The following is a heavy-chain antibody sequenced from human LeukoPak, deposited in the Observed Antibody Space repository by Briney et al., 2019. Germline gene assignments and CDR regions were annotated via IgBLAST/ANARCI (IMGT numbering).Heavy chain of an antibody. Sequence: SETLSLTCTVSGGSISSSSYYWGWIRQPPGKGLEWIGSIYYSGSTYYNPSLKSRVTISVDTSKNQFSLKLSSVTAADTAVYYCARSSASSSWLTYYYYYYMDVWGKGTTVTISS. V-gene: IGHV4-39*01. D-gene: IGHD6-13*01. J-gene: IGHJ6*03. CDR2: IYYSGST. CDR3: ARSSASSSWLTYYYYYYMDV. CDR1: GGSISSSSYY.